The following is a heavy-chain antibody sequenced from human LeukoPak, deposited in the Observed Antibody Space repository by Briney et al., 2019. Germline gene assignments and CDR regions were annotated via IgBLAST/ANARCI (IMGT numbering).Heavy chain of an antibody. J-gene: IGHJ4*02. V-gene: IGHV4-59*01. CDR2: MYYSGGT. CDR3: AGTGLFFDY. CDR1: GASISGYY. Sequence: KPSETLSLTCRVSGASISGYYWSWIRQPPGKGLEWIGHMYYSGGTTYNPSLKSRVSISLDTSKKHFSLKLSSVTAADTAVHYCAGTGLFFDYWSQGTLVTVSS. D-gene: IGHD7-27*01.